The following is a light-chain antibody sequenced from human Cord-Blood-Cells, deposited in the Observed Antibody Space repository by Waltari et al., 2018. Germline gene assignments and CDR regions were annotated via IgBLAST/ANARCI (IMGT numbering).Light chain of an antibody. J-gene: IGLJ1*01. CDR1: SSNIGAGYV. Sequence: QSVLTQPPSVSGAPGQRVTISCTGSSSNIGAGYVVHWYQQLPGTAPKLLMYGNSNRPSGVPDRFSGSKSGTSASLAITGLQAEDEADYYCQSYDSSLSGPYVFGTGTKVTVL. V-gene: IGLV1-40*01. CDR2: GNS. CDR3: QSYDSSLSGPYV.